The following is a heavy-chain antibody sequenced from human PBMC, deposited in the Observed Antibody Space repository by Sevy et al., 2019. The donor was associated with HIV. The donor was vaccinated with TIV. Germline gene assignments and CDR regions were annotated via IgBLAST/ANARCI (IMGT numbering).Heavy chain of an antibody. CDR2: INPISGGR. J-gene: IGHJ6*02. CDR1: GYSFTGYW. D-gene: IGHD3-3*01. Sequence: ASVKVSCKTSGYSFTGYWIHWVRQAPGQGLEWMGRINPISGGRDDSQTFQGRVTMTRDTSISTAYMEVTRLTYDDTAVYYCARAPTDFWTGGMDVWGQGTTVTVSS. CDR3: ARAPTDFWTGGMDV. V-gene: IGHV1-2*06.